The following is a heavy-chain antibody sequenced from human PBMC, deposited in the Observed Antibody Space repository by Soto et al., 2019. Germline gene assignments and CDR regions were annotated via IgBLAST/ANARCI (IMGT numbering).Heavy chain of an antibody. J-gene: IGHJ3*02. CDR1: GDTVYSYV. CDR2: INPSGGST. CDR3: ARETTEGGAFDI. D-gene: IGHD1-1*01. Sequence: GVPLKVACQSSGDTVYSYVIALARQAPGQGLEWMGIINPSGGSTSYAQKFQGRVTMTRDTSTSTVYMELSSLRSEDTAVYYCARETTEGGAFDIWGQGTMVNVSS. V-gene: IGHV1-46*02.